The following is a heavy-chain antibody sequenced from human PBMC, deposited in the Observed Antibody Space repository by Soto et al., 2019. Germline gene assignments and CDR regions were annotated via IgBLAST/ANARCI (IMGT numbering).Heavy chain of an antibody. CDR3: ARGDSSSPFDY. V-gene: IGHV3-21*01. Sequence: QAPGKGLEWVSSISSSSSYIYYADSVKGRFTISRDNAKNSLYLQMNSLRAEDTTVYDCARGDSSSPFDYWGQGTLVTVSS. D-gene: IGHD6-6*01. CDR2: ISSSSSYI. J-gene: IGHJ4*02.